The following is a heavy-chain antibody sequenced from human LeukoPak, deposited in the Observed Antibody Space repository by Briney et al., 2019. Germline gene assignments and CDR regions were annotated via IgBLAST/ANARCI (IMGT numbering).Heavy chain of an antibody. CDR2: IYYSGST. CDR3: ARSGPPYSSGWFDY. CDR1: GGSISSYY. D-gene: IGHD6-19*01. J-gene: IGHJ4*02. V-gene: IGHV4-59*08. Sequence: SETLSLTCTVSGGSISSYYWSWIRQPPGKGLEWIGYIYYSGSTNYNPSLKSRVTISVDTSKNQFSLTLSSVTAADTAVYYCARSGPPYSSGWFDYWGQGTLVTVSS.